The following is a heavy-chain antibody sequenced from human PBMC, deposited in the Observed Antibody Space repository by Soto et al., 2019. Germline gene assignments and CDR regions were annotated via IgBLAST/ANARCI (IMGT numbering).Heavy chain of an antibody. CDR2: FFSDAER. D-gene: IGHD4-17*01. V-gene: IGHV2-26*01. J-gene: IGHJ6*02. CDR3: ARMDGDYNYYGLDV. CDR1: GFSLTNGRMG. Sequence: GSGPTLVNPTETLTLTCSVSGFSLTNGRMGVSWIRQPPGKALGWLAHFFSDAERSYSTSMQSRLNMYKDSSGSQVVLTMTSMAPADTATYFCARMDGDYNYYGLDVWGHGIAVTVSS.